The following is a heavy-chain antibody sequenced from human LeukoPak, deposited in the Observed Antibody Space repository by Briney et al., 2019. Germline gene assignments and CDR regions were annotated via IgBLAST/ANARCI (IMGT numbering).Heavy chain of an antibody. CDR1: EFTFSNAW. J-gene: IGHJ4*02. V-gene: IGHV3-15*01. Sequence: GGSLRLSCAASEFTFSNAWMSWVRQAPGKGLEWVGRIKSKTDGGTTDYAAPVKGRFTISRDDSKNTLYLQMNSLKTEDTAVYYCTTVPRYCSGGSCSQFDYWGQGTLVTVSS. D-gene: IGHD2-15*01. CDR3: TTVPRYCSGGSCSQFDY. CDR2: IKSKTDGGTT.